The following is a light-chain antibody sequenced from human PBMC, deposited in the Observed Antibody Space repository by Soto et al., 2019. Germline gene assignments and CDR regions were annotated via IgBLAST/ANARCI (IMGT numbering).Light chain of an antibody. J-gene: IGLJ2*01. CDR3: QSYDSSLSGVL. CDR2: GNN. V-gene: IGLV1-40*01. Sequence: QAVVTQPSSVSGAPGQRVTISCTGSSSNIGTSYDVHWYQQFPGTAPRLLIYGNNNRPSGVPDRFSGSKSGTSASLAITGLQVEDEADYYCQSYDSSLSGVLFGGGTKVTVL. CDR1: SSNIGTSYD.